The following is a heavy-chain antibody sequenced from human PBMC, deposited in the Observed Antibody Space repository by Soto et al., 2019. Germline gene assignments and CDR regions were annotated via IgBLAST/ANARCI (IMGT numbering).Heavy chain of an antibody. Sequence: PGESLKISCKGSGYSFTSYWIGWVRQMPGKGLEWRGIIYPGDSDTRYSPSFQCQVTISADKSISTAYLQWSSLKASDTVMFYCARLVYCSSGYSKWFKPWGQGILVTVSS. D-gene: IGHD2-2*01. CDR1: GYSFTSYW. CDR2: IYPGDSDT. CDR3: ARLVYCSSGYSKWFKP. V-gene: IGHV5-51*01. J-gene: IGHJ5*02.